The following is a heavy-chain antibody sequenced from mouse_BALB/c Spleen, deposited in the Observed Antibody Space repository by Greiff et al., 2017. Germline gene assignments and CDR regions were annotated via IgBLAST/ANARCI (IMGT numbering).Heavy chain of an antibody. Sequence: ESGPGLVKPSQSLSLTCSVTGYSITSGYYWNWIRQFPGNKLEWMGYISYDGSNNYNPSLKNRISITRDTSKNQFFLKLNSVTTEDTATYYCARSQYGNYGYFDVWGAGTTVTVSS. J-gene: IGHJ1*01. D-gene: IGHD2-10*02. CDR2: ISYDGSN. CDR1: GYSITSGYY. V-gene: IGHV3-6*02. CDR3: ARSQYGNYGYFDV.